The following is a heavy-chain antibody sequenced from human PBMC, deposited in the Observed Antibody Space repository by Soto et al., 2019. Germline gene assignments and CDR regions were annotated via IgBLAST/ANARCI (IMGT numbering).Heavy chain of an antibody. V-gene: IGHV3-21*01. Sequence: GGSLRLSCAASGFTFISYSMNWGLQAPGKGLEWVSSISSSSGYIYYADSVKGRFTISRDNAKNSLYLQMNSLRAEDTAVYYCASHPIFSSGYWYSFDYGGQGTLVTV. CDR3: ASHPIFSSGYWYSFDY. J-gene: IGHJ4*02. D-gene: IGHD3-22*01. CDR2: ISSSSGYI. CDR1: GFTFISYS.